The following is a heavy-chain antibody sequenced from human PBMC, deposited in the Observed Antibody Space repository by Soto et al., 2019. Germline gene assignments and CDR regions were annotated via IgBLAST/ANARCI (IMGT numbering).Heavy chain of an antibody. CDR1: GFTFSSYA. D-gene: IGHD2-15*01. Sequence: QVQLVESGGGVVQPGRSLRLSCAASGFTFSSYAMHWVRQAPGKGLEWVAVISYDGSNKYYADSVKGRFTISRDNSKNTLYLQMNSLRAEDTAVYYCARDRMHGGSCWDYWGQGTLVTVSS. V-gene: IGHV3-30-3*01. CDR2: ISYDGSNK. CDR3: ARDRMHGGSCWDY. J-gene: IGHJ4*02.